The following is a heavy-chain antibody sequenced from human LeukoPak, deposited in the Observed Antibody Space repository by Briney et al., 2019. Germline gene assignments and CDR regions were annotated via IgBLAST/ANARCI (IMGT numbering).Heavy chain of an antibody. CDR1: GFTFSGYS. J-gene: IGHJ4*01. CDR3: ARVPPGTTFLIGPSDY. D-gene: IGHD1-1*01. V-gene: IGHV3-21*01. Sequence: GGSLRLSCAASGFTFSGYSMNWVRQAPGKGLEWVSSISRSSSYIYYADSVKGRFTISRGNARKSLYLQLNSLRAEDTAVYFCARVPPGTTFLIGPSDYWGHGTLVTVSS. CDR2: ISRSSSYI.